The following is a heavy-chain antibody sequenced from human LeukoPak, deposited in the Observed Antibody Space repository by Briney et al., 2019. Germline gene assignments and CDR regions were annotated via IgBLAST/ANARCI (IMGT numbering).Heavy chain of an antibody. Sequence: PGGSLRLSCAASGFTFSSYSMNWVRQAPGKGLEWVSSISSSSSYIYYADSVKGRFTISRGNAKNSRYLQMNSLRAGETALYYCARDCMAAAGTIDYWGQGTLVTVSS. CDR2: ISSSSSYI. D-gene: IGHD6-13*01. J-gene: IGHJ4*02. CDR1: GFTFSSYS. V-gene: IGHV3-21*01. CDR3: ARDCMAAAGTIDY.